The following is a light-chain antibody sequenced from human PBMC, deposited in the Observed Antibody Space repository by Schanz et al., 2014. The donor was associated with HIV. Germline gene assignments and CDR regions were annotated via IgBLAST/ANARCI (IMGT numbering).Light chain of an antibody. CDR3: QQYNDYPLT. Sequence: DVQMTQSPSTLSASVGDRVTITCRATQSISPWLAWYQQKPGKAPKLLINEASSLQSGVPSRFSGRGSGTEFTLTISRLQPDDFATYYCQQYNDYPLTFGPGTRVDL. V-gene: IGKV1-5*03. CDR2: EAS. J-gene: IGKJ3*01. CDR1: QSISPW.